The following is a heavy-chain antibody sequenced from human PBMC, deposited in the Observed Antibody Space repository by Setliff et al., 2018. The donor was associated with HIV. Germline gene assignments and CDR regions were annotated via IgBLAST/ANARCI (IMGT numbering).Heavy chain of an antibody. Sequence: SETLSLTCAVSGYSISDVSSTYYWAWIRQPPGKGLEWIGTIHRTGKTYYNPSLKSRLTISIDTSKNQFSLKLTSVTAADTAVYFCARGVIETDYDYVDIYYYNYMDVWGKGTTVTVSS. CDR2: IHRTGKT. CDR1: GYSISDVSSTYY. CDR3: ARGVIETDYDYVDIYYYNYMDV. V-gene: IGHV4-38-2*01. D-gene: IGHD5-12*01. J-gene: IGHJ6*03.